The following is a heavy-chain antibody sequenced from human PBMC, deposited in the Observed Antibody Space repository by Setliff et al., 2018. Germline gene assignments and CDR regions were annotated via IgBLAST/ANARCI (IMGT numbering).Heavy chain of an antibody. CDR2: INQDGSEK. D-gene: IGHD3-10*01. J-gene: IGHJ6*02. CDR3: AREELWFGELASYYYYGMDV. V-gene: IGHV3-7*01. CDR1: GFTFSSYW. Sequence: GGSLGLSCAASGFTFSSYWMTWVRQAPGKGLEWVANINQDGSEKYYVDSVKGRFTISRDNAKNSLYLQMNSLRAEDTAVYYCAREELWFGELASYYYYGMDVWGQGTTVTVSS.